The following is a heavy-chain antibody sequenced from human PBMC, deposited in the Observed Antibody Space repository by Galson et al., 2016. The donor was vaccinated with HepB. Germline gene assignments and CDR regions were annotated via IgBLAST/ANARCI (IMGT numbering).Heavy chain of an antibody. CDR2: ISGSDDGT. CDR3: ARDSEATGANWFDP. V-gene: IGHV3-23*01. CDR1: GFTFNNYA. D-gene: IGHD1-1*01. J-gene: IGHJ5*02. Sequence: SLRLSCAASGFTFNNYALSWVRQAPGKGLEWVSGISGSDDGTYYADSVKDRFTIFRDNSKNTLHLQMHSLRDEDTAVYYCARDSEATGANWFDPWGQGTLVTVSS.